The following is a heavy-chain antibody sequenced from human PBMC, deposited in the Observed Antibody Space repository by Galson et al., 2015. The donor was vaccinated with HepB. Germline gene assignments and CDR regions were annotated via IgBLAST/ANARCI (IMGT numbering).Heavy chain of an antibody. CDR2: TYYRSKWYY. Sequence: ISGDSVSSNGAAWNWIRQSPSRGLEWLGRTYYRSKWYYGYAVSVKSRITINPDTSKNQFSLHLNSVTPEDTAVYYCARSAGDLDYWGQGILVTVSS. V-gene: IGHV6-1*01. J-gene: IGHJ4*02. CDR3: ARSAGDLDY. CDR1: GDSVSSNGAA. D-gene: IGHD7-27*01.